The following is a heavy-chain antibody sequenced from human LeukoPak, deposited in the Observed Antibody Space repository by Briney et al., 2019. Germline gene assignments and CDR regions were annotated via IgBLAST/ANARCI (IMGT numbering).Heavy chain of an antibody. V-gene: IGHV4-38-2*02. D-gene: IGHD3-22*01. CDR1: GYSISSGYY. CDR3: ARDDSSGYYVDY. J-gene: IGHJ4*02. CDR2: IYHSGST. Sequence: PSETLSLTCTVSGYSISSGYYWGWIRQPPGHGLEWIGSIYHSGSTYYNPSLKSRVTISVDTSKNQFSLKLSSVTAADTAVYYCARDDSSGYYVDYWGQGTLVTVSS.